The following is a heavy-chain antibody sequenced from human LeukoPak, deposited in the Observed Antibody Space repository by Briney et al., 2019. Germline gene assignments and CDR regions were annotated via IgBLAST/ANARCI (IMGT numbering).Heavy chain of an antibody. Sequence: PRASVKVSCKASGGTFSSYAISWVRQAPGQGLEWMGGIIPIFGTANYAQKFQGRVTITADESTSTAYMELSSLRSEDTAVYYCAREATTVRENWFDPWGQGTLVTVSS. V-gene: IGHV1-69*13. CDR1: GGTFSSYA. J-gene: IGHJ5*02. CDR3: AREATTVRENWFDP. CDR2: IIPIFGTA. D-gene: IGHD4-11*01.